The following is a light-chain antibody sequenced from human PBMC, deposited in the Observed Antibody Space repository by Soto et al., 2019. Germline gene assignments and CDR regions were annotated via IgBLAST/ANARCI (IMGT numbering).Light chain of an antibody. CDR3: QQHHGYRCT. CDR1: QCIDTS. J-gene: IGKJ5*01. V-gene: IGKV1-9*01. Sequence: ILLIQSTPSLSAPVGDIVTITCLACQCIDTSLAWYQQKPGKAPKLLIYDASNFQSGVPSRFSGSGSGTEFTLTISSLQPEDFATYYCQQHHGYRCTFGQGTRLEIK. CDR2: DAS.